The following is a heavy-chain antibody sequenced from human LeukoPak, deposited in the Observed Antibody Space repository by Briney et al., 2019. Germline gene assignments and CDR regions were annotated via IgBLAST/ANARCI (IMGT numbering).Heavy chain of an antibody. V-gene: IGHV3-23*01. CDR3: AKDITQSGTYGGPHNY. D-gene: IGHD1-26*01. J-gene: IGHJ4*02. Sequence: GGSLRLSCAASGFSFSSQWMSWVRQAPGKRLEWVSSISGSGSRSYYADSVKGRFTISRDNSKNTLYLQMNSLRAEDTAVYYCAKDITQSGTYGGPHNYWGQGTLVSVSS. CDR2: ISGSGSRS. CDR1: GFSFSSQW.